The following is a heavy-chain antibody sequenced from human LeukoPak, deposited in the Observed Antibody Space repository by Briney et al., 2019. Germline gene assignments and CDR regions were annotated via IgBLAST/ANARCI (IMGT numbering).Heavy chain of an antibody. CDR1: GGSISSYY. CDR3: ARMWTYYYGSGSYSEVVDY. Sequence: SETLSLTCTVSGGSISSYYWSWIRQPAGKGLEWIGRIYTSGSTNYNPSLKSRVTMSVDTSKNQFSLKLSSVTAADTAVYYCARMWTYYYGSGSYSEVVDYWGQGTLVTVSS. V-gene: IGHV4-4*07. J-gene: IGHJ4*02. D-gene: IGHD3-10*01. CDR2: IYTSGST.